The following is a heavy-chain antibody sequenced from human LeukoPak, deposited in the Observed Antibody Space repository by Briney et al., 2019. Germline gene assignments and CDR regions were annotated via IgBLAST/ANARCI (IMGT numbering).Heavy chain of an antibody. CDR3: ARSVGSYYGDL. Sequence: GGSLTVSCAASGFTFSTYTMSWVRQAPGKGLDWVSSITSSSSLTYYADSVKGRFTISRDNAKNSLYLQMNSLTVEDTAVYYCARSVGSYYGDLWGQGTLVTVSS. V-gene: IGHV3-21*01. J-gene: IGHJ5*02. CDR1: GFTFSTYT. CDR2: ITSSSSLT. D-gene: IGHD3-22*01.